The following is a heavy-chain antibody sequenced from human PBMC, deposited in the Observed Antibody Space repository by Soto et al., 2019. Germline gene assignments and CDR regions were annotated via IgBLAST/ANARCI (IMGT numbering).Heavy chain of an antibody. V-gene: IGHV1-69*06. CDR1: GDTFDIYG. CDR2: IIPISGTA. D-gene: IGHD3-22*01. Sequence: QVQLVQSGAEVKKPGSSVKVSCMASGDTFDIYGFNWARQAPGQGLEWIGTIIPISGTADYAPKFEGRVSTTADKSTSTAYMELRSLTAEDTAMYYCARGGIHFYDSSGHAFDYWGQGTLITVSS. J-gene: IGHJ4*02. CDR3: ARGGIHFYDSSGHAFDY.